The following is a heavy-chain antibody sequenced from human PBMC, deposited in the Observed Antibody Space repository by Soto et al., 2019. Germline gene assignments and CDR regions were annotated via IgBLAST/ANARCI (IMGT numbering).Heavy chain of an antibody. CDR2: IVVGSGNT. CDR1: GFTFTSSA. J-gene: IGHJ6*02. Sequence: GASVKVSCKASGFTFTSSAMQWVRQARGQRLEWKGWIVVGSGNTNYAQKFQERVTITRDMSTSTAYMELSSLRSEDTAVYYCAAGAVYCSSTSCYVYYGMDVWGQGTTVTVSS. CDR3: AAGAVYCSSTSCYVYYGMDV. V-gene: IGHV1-58*02. D-gene: IGHD2-2*01.